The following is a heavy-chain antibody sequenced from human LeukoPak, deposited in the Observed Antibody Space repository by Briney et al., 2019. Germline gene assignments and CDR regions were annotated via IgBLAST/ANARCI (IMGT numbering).Heavy chain of an antibody. CDR2: INDDTP. D-gene: IGHD3-3*01. J-gene: IGHJ5*02. V-gene: IGHV3-23*01. CDR3: VKEYDLWHEQGNWFDT. CDR1: GFSFNTYS. Sequence: GGSLRLSCTTSGFSFNTYSMSWVRQAPGKGLEWVSAINDDTPYYTDSVKGRFTVSRDNSRDTLYLHLNSLRAEDTAIYYCVKEYDLWHEQGNWFDTWGQGVLVTVSS.